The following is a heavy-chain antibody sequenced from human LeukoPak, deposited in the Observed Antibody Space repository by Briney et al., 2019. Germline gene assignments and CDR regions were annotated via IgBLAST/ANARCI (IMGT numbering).Heavy chain of an antibody. V-gene: IGHV7-4-1*02. J-gene: IGHJ4*02. CDR1: GYTFTSYA. Sequence: ASVKVSCKASGYTFTSYAMNWVRQAPGQGLEWMGWINTNTGNPTYAQGFTGRFVFSLDTSVSTAYLQISSLKAEDTAVYYCARDFTGSGYDFGFDYWGQGTLVTVSS. CDR3: ARDFTGSGYDFGFDY. D-gene: IGHD5-12*01. CDR2: INTNTGNP.